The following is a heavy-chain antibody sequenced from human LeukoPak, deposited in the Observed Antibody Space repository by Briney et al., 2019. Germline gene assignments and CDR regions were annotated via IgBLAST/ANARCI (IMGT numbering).Heavy chain of an antibody. J-gene: IGHJ4*02. D-gene: IGHD5-18*01. V-gene: IGHV1-69*05. CDR2: IIPIFGTA. CDR3: ASTHGYSYGGHFDY. Sequence: SVKVSCKASGGTFSSYAISWVRQAPGQGLEWMGGIIPIFGTANYAQKCQGRVTITTDESTSTAYMELSSLRSEDTAVYYCASTHGYSYGGHFDYWGQGTPVTVSS. CDR1: GGTFSSYA.